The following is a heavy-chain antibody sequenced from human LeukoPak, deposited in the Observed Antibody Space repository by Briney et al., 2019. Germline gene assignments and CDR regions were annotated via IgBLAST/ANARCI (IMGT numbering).Heavy chain of an antibody. CDR2: IRSKAYGGTT. D-gene: IGHD3-22*01. V-gene: IGHV3-49*04. J-gene: IGHJ4*02. Sequence: PGRSLRLSCTASGFTFGDYAMSWVRQAPGKGLEWVGFIRSKAYGGTTEYAASVKGRFTISRDDSKSIAYLQMNSLKTEDTAVYYCTRIYDSRGYYDYFDYWGQGTLVTVSS. CDR1: GFTFGDYA. CDR3: TRIYDSRGYYDYFDY.